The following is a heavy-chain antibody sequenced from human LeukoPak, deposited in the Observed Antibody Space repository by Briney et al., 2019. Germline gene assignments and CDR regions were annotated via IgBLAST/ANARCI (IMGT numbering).Heavy chain of an antibody. V-gene: IGHV1-8*01. J-gene: IGHJ6*03. CDR3: ARGNFADTAMDYYYYYYMDV. CDR2: MNPNSGNT. D-gene: IGHD5-18*01. Sequence: ASVKVSCKASGYTFTSYDINWVRQGTGQGLEWRGWMNPNSGNTGYAQKFQGRVTMTRNTSISTAYMELSSLRSEDTAVYYCARGNFADTAMDYYYYYYMDVWGKGTTVTVSS. CDR1: GYTFTSYD.